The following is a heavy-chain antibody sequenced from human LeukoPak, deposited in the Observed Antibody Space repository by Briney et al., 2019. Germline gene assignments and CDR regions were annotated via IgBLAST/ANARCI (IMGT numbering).Heavy chain of an antibody. J-gene: IGHJ4*02. D-gene: IGHD1-26*01. CDR2: ISYDGSDK. CDR3: AKAPRPWVGGATGSRYYFHY. V-gene: IGHV3-30*18. CDR1: GVTFSSYG. Sequence: GGSLRLSCGASGVTFSSYGMHWVRQAPGKGLEWVAVISYDGSDKYFADSVTGRFTISSDNSKNTLYLQMNSLRAEDTAVYYCAKAPRPWVGGATGSRYYFHYWGQGTLVTVSS.